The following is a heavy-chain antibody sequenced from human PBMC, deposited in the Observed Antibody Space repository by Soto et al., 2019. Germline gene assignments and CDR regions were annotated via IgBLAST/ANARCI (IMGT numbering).Heavy chain of an antibody. CDR1: GFSLSTSGMC. V-gene: IGHV2-70*11. Sequence: SGPTLVKPTQTLTLTCTFSGFSLSTSGMCVSWIRQPPGKALEWLARIDWDDDKYYSTSLKTRLTISKDTSKNQVVLTMTNMDPVDTATYYCARILQAGSGSYYAGFDYWGQGTLVTVSS. J-gene: IGHJ4*02. CDR3: ARILQAGSGSYYAGFDY. D-gene: IGHD3-10*01. CDR2: IDWDDDK.